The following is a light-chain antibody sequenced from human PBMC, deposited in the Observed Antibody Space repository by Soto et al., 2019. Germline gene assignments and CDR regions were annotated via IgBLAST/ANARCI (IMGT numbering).Light chain of an antibody. CDR1: QGINNY. CDR2: AAS. J-gene: IGKJ1*01. CDR3: QQYYSYPRT. V-gene: IGKV1-8*01. Sequence: THSPSAMSASVGDRVTITCRASQGINNYLAWYQQKPGKAPKLLIYAASTLQSGVPSRFSGSGSGTDFTLTISCLQSEDFATYYCQQYYSYPRTFGQGTKVDIK.